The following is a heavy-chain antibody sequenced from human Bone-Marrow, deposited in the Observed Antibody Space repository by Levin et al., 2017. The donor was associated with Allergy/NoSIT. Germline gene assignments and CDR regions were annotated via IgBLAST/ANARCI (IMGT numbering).Heavy chain of an antibody. CDR1: GSTFTSYN. CDR3: ARGDCYSGSCYGPDWFDP. V-gene: IGHV1-8*01. CDR2: INPNSGNT. D-gene: IGHD2-15*01. J-gene: IGHJ5*02. Sequence: GGSLRLSCKTSGSTFTSYNVYWVRQAPGQGLEWMGYINPNSGNTGYAQKFQGRVTVTRNSSINTAYMELSGLRSEDTAMYYCARGDCYSGSCYGPDWFDPWGQGTQVTVSS.